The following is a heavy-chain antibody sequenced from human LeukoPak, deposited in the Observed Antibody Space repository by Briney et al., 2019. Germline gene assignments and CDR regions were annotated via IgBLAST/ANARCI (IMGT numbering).Heavy chain of an antibody. CDR1: GYTFTRYY. V-gene: IGHV1-46*01. Sequence: ASLKVSCKASGYTFTRYYMHWVRHAPGQRLEWMGIINPSGVGTHYAQKFQGRVTLARDTSTSTVYMELSSLRSEDTAVYYCARVKMGNSFDIWGQGIMVTVSS. CDR3: ARVKMGNSFDI. J-gene: IGHJ3*02. CDR2: INPSGVGT. D-gene: IGHD5-24*01.